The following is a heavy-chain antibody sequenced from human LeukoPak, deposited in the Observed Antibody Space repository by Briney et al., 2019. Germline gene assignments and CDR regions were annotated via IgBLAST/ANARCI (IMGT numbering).Heavy chain of an antibody. D-gene: IGHD5-12*01. Sequence: ASVKVSCKVSGYTLTELSMHWVRQAPGKGLEWMGGFDPEDGETIYAQKFQGRVTMTEDTSTDTAYMELSSLRSEDTAVCYCATDLYRAYSGYPNDYWGQGTLVTVSS. J-gene: IGHJ4*02. CDR3: ATDLYRAYSGYPNDY. CDR1: GYTLTELS. CDR2: FDPEDGET. V-gene: IGHV1-24*01.